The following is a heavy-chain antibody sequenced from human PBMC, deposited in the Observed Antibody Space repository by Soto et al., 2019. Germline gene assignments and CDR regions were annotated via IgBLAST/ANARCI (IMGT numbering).Heavy chain of an antibody. Sequence: HPGGSLRLSCAASGFTFSSYAMSWVRQAPGKGLRYVSTISGNGGNTHYAASVRGRFTISRDNSKNTVFLQMSGLGVADSAVYYCVKVSGYCNGGSCFSYFDYWGQGAMVTVYS. D-gene: IGHD2-15*01. CDR2: ISGNGGNT. CDR3: VKVSGYCNGGSCFSYFDY. CDR1: GFTFSSYA. J-gene: IGHJ4*02. V-gene: IGHV3-64D*06.